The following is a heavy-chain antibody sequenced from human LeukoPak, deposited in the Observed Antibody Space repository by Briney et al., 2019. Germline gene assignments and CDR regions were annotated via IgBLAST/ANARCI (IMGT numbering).Heavy chain of an antibody. V-gene: IGHV1-18*01. CDR2: ISAYNGDT. CDR3: ARGGYYGSGSFPDY. D-gene: IGHD3-10*01. Sequence: ASVKVSCKASGYSFASFGINWVRLAPGQGLEWMGWISAYNGDTNYAQNLQGRVSMTTDTFTSTAYMDLRSLRSDDTAVYYCARGGYYGSGSFPDYWGQGTLVTVSS. CDR1: GYSFASFG. J-gene: IGHJ4*02.